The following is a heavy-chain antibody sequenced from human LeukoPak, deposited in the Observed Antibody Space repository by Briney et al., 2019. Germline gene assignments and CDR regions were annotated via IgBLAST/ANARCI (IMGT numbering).Heavy chain of an antibody. CDR1: GVAFSNYY. CDR3: TRAVAGHPD. J-gene: IGHJ4*02. CDR2: IDHSGYT. D-gene: IGHD6-19*01. Sequence: PSETLSLTCAASGVAFSNYYWSWVRQSPTKGLEWIGEIDHSGYTNYNPSLKSRVTISIDTSKNQFSLMVTSVTAADTGVYYCTRAVAGHPDWGQGTLVTVAS. V-gene: IGHV4-34*01.